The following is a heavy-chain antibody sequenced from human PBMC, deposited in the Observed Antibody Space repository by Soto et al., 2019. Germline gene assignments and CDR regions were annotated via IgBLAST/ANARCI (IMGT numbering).Heavy chain of an antibody. J-gene: IGHJ4*02. Sequence: EVQLLESGGGLVQPGGSLRLSCAASGFTFSSYAMSWVRQAPGKGLEWVGRIKSKTSGGTTDYAAPVRGRFTISRDDSKNTLYLQMTSLKNEDTAVYYCYYYGSDFDYWGQGTLVTVSS. CDR3: YYYGSDFDY. V-gene: IGHV3-15*01. CDR1: GFTFSSYA. D-gene: IGHD3-10*01. CDR2: IKSKTSGGTT.